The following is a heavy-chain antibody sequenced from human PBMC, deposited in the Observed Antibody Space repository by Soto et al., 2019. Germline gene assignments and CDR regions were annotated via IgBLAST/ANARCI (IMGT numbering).Heavy chain of an antibody. D-gene: IGHD2-15*01. CDR3: ARDYSNGHPGGWFDP. Sequence: SEPLSLTCTVSDGSLYSSHWGWIRQPPGKGLEWIGYIYNAVSTNYTPSLKSRVTISVDTSKNQFSLKLSSVTAADTAVYYCARDYSNGHPGGWFDPWGQGNLVTVAS. CDR2: IYNAVST. J-gene: IGHJ5*02. V-gene: IGHV4-59*01. CDR1: DGSLYSSH.